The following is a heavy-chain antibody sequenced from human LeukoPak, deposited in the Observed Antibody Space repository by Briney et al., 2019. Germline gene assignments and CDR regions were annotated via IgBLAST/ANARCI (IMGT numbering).Heavy chain of an antibody. J-gene: IGHJ6*03. D-gene: IGHD5-18*01. Sequence: GGSLRLSCAASGFTFSRCAMNWVRQTPGKGLEWVSYISATSANIHYADSVKGRFTISRDNAKNSLYLRMSSLRADDTAVYYCARDLSYGYDYYYCTDGWGKGTTVTVSS. V-gene: IGHV3-48*01. CDR2: ISATSANI. CDR3: ARDLSYGYDYYYCTDG. CDR1: GFTFSRCA.